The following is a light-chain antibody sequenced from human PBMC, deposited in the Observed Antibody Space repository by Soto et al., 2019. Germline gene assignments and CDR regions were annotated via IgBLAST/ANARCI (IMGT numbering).Light chain of an antibody. CDR2: DVS. CDR3: SSYTSSSTV. V-gene: IGLV2-14*01. CDR1: SSDVGGYNY. Sequence: SVLTKPSSVYGSPGQSITISCTRTSSDVGGYNYVSWYQQHPGKAPKLMIYDVSNRPSGVSNRFSGSKSGNTASLTISGLQAEDEADYYCSSYTSSSTVFGTGTKVTVL. J-gene: IGLJ1*01.